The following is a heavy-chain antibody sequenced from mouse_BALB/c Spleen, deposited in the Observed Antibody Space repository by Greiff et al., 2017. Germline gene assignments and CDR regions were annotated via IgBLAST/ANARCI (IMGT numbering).Heavy chain of an antibody. CDR2: ISDGGSYT. J-gene: IGHJ4*01. CDR1: GFTFSDYY. CDR3: ARGGLAMDY. Sequence: EVNVVESGGGLVKPGGSLKLSCAASGFTFSDYYMYWVRQTPEKRLEWVATISDGGSYTYYPDSVKGRFTISRDNAKNNLYLQMSSLKSEDTAMYYCARGGLAMDYWGQGTSVTVSS. V-gene: IGHV5-4*02.